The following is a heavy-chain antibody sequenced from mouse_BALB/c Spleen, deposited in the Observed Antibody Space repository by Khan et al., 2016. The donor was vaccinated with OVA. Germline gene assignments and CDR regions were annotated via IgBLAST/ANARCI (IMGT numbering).Heavy chain of an antibody. Sequence: VQLKESGPDLVKPGASVKMSCKASGYSFTGYYMNWVKQSHGKSLECIGRVNPNTGNTNYNQKFKGKAILIVDTSSSTAYMELRNLTSEDSAVYYYARGYDFFAYWGQGTLVTVSA. CDR2: VNPNTGNT. D-gene: IGHD2-12*01. V-gene: IGHV1-26*01. CDR3: ARGYDFFAY. CDR1: GYSFTGYY. J-gene: IGHJ3*01.